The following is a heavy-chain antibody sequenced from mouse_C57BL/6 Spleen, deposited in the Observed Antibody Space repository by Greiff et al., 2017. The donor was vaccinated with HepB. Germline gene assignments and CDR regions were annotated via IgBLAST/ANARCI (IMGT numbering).Heavy chain of an antibody. CDR3: EREGAGTGVYWYFDV. D-gene: IGHD4-1*01. CDR1: GFTFSDYY. V-gene: IGHV5-16*01. Sequence: EVKLMESEGGLVQPGSPMKLSCTASGFTFSDYYMAWVRQVPEKGLEWVANINYDGSSTYYLDSLKSRFIISRDNAKNILYLQMSSLKSEDTATYYCEREGAGTGVYWYFDVWGTGTTVTVSS. J-gene: IGHJ1*03. CDR2: INYDGSST.